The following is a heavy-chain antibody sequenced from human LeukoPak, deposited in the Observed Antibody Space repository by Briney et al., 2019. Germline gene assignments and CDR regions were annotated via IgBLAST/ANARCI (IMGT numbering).Heavy chain of an antibody. CDR3: ARDYGSGRYYNGLPAFDI. CDR1: GGSISSGSYY. Sequence: SETLSLTCTVSGGSISSGSYYWSWMRQPAGKGLEWIGRIYTSGRTNYNPSLKSRVTISVDTSKNQFSLKLSSVTAADTAVYYCARDYGSGRYYNGLPAFDIWGQGTMVTVSS. V-gene: IGHV4-61*02. CDR2: IYTSGRT. J-gene: IGHJ3*02. D-gene: IGHD3-10*01.